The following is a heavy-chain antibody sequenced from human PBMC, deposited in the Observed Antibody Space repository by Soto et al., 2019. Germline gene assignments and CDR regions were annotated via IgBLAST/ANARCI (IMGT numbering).Heavy chain of an antibody. J-gene: IGHJ6*02. CDR3: TTGGMDV. V-gene: IGHV3-15*07. CDR2: IKSKTDGGTT. Sequence: PGGSLGISCAAPGVSFTNVWMTWVRQAPGKGLEWVGRIKSKTDGGTTDYAAPVKGRFTISRDDSKNTLYLQMNSLKTEDTAVYYCTTGGMDVWGQRTTVTVSS. CDR1: GVSFTNVW.